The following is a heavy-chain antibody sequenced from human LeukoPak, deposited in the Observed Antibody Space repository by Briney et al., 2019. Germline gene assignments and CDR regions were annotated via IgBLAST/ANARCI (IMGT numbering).Heavy chain of an antibody. CDR2: IYYSGST. V-gene: IGHV4-59*08. Sequence: SETLSLTCAVYGGSFSGYYWSWIRQPPGKGLEWIGYIYYSGSTNYNPSLKSRVTISVDTSKNQFSLKLSSVTAADTAVYYCARVGVGNFDYWGQGTLVTVSS. J-gene: IGHJ4*02. CDR3: ARVGVGNFDY. CDR1: GGSFSGYY. D-gene: IGHD1-26*01.